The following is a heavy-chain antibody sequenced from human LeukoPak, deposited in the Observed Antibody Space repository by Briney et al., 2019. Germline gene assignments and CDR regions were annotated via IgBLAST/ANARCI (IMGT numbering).Heavy chain of an antibody. J-gene: IGHJ4*02. V-gene: IGHV4-59*01. CDR2: IYYSGST. Sequence: SETLSLACTVSGGSISSYYWSWIRQPPGKGLEWIGYIYYSGSTNYNPSLKSRVTISVDTSKNQFSLKLSSVTAADTAVYYCAGLYDILTAYWDYWGQGTLVTVSS. D-gene: IGHD3-9*01. CDR1: GGSISSYY. CDR3: AGLYDILTAYWDY.